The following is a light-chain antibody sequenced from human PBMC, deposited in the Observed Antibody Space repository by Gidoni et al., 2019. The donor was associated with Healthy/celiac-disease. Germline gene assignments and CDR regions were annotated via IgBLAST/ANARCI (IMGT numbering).Light chain of an antibody. V-gene: IGLV3-1*01. CDR3: QAWDSSTAYYV. J-gene: IGLJ1*01. Sequence: SYELTQPPAVSVSPGQTASITCSGDKLGDKYACWYQQQPGQSPVLVIYQDSKRPSGIPERFSGSNSGNTATLTISGTQAMDEADYYCQAWDSSTAYYVFGTGTKVTVL. CDR2: QDS. CDR1: KLGDKY.